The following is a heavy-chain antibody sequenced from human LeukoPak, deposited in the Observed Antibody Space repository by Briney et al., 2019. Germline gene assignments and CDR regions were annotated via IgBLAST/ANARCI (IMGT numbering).Heavy chain of an antibody. CDR2: VNWNGGSI. V-gene: IGHV3-20*04. CDR3: SRGSYYFHYYYSYMDV. D-gene: IGHD1-26*01. J-gene: IGHJ6*03. CDR1: GFTFDDYG. Sequence: SLRLSCAASGFTFDDYGMSWVRQAPWEWLGWVSCVNWNGGSIVYADSVQARFTLSRATAKNSPYLQMNSMRAADKPLYYCSRGSYYFHYYYSYMDVWGKGTTVTVYS.